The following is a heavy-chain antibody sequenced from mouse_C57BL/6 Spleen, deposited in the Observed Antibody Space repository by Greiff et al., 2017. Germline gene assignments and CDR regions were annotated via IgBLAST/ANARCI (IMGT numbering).Heavy chain of an antibody. CDR2: IYPGSGNT. V-gene: IGHV1-76*01. J-gene: IGHJ1*03. Sequence: QVQLQQSGAELVRPGASVKLSCKASGYTFTDYYINWVKQRPGQGLEWIARIYPGSGNTYYNEKFKGKATLTADKSSSTAYMQLSSLTSEDSAVYFCAGVDVWGTGTTVTVSS. CDR3: AGVDV. CDR1: GYTFTDYY.